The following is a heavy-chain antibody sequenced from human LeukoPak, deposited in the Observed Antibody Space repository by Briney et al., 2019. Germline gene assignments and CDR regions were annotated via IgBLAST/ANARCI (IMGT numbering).Heavy chain of an antibody. CDR2: IYYSGGT. CDR1: VGSISSYY. D-gene: IGHD3-10*01. CDR3: ARGLTGTYYFDY. J-gene: IGHJ4*02. Sequence: SETLSLTCTVSVGSISSYYWSWIRQPPGKGVAWMGYIYYSGGTNYNPSLKSRVTISVDTSKNQFSLKLSSVTAADTAVYYCARGLTGTYYFDYWGQGTLVTVSS. V-gene: IGHV4-59*01.